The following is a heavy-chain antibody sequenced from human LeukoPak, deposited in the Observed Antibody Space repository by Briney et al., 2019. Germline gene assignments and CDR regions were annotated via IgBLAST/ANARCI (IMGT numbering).Heavy chain of an antibody. J-gene: IGHJ3*02. Sequence: SETLSLTCTVSGGSISSYYWSWIRQPPGKGLEWIGYIYYSGSTNYNPSLKSRVTISVDTSKNQFSLKLSSVTAADTAVYYCATWYYYGSGSHDAFDIWGQGTMVTVSS. CDR2: IYYSGST. CDR3: ATWYYYGSGSHDAFDI. D-gene: IGHD3-10*01. CDR1: GGSISSYY. V-gene: IGHV4-59*01.